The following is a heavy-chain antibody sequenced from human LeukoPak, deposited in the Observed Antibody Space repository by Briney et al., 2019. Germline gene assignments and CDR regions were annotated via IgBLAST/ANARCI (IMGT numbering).Heavy chain of an antibody. Sequence: SETLSLTCTVSGGSIRSGSYYWTWIRQPAGKGLEWIGRIYITESANYNSSLESRVTILVDTSKNQFSLKLSSVTAADTAIYYGARSRERICTNPPCYVDLQATWGQGALVTVSP. CDR3: ARSRERICTNPPCYVDLQAT. CDR2: IYITESA. J-gene: IGHJ4*02. CDR1: GGSIRSGSYY. D-gene: IGHD2-8*01. V-gene: IGHV4-61*02.